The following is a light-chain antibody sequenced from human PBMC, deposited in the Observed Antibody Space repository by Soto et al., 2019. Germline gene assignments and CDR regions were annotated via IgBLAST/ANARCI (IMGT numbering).Light chain of an antibody. V-gene: IGKV3D-20*02. J-gene: IGKJ4*01. CDR1: QSVGSSY. Sequence: EIVLTQSPATLSLSPGEGATLSCRASQSVGSSYLAWYQQIPGQAPRLLIYGASSRATGIPDRFSGSQSGTDFTLTISSLVSEDFAVYSCQQYNNWPLTFGRGTKVDIK. CDR3: QQYNNWPLT. CDR2: GAS.